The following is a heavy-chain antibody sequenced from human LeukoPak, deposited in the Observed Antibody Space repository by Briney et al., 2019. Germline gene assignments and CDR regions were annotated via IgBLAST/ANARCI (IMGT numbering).Heavy chain of an antibody. J-gene: IGHJ4*02. Sequence: SETLSLTCTVSGGSISSSSYYWGWIRQPPGKGLECIGSIYYSGSTYYNPSLKSRVTISVDTSKNQFSLKLTSVTAADTAVYYCARGSHYGDYGYWGQGTLVTVSS. CDR2: IYYSGST. V-gene: IGHV4-39*07. CDR1: GGSISSSSYY. CDR3: ARGSHYGDYGY. D-gene: IGHD4-17*01.